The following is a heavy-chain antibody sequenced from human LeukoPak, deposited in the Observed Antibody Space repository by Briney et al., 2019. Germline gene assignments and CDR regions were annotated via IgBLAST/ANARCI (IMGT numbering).Heavy chain of an antibody. CDR3: AARYFDWLLSPYYYGMDV. CDR2: IYHSGST. V-gene: IGHV4-4*02. CDR1: GGSISGSNW. J-gene: IGHJ6*04. D-gene: IGHD3-9*01. Sequence: SETLSLTCAVSGGSISGSNWWSWVRQPPGKGLEWIGEIYHSGSTNYNPSLKSRVTISVDKSKNQFSLKLSSVTAADTAVYYCAARYFDWLLSPYYYGMDVWGKGTTVTVSS.